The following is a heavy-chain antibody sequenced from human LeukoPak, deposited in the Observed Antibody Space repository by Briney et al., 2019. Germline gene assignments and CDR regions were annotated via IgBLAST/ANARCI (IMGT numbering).Heavy chain of an antibody. Sequence: GGSLRLSCAASGFTVSSNYMNWVRQAPGKGLEWVSVIYSGGSTYYADSVKGRFTISRDNAKNSLYLQMNSLRDEDTAVYYCARAPGGYYYYGMDVWGQGTTVTVSS. J-gene: IGHJ6*02. V-gene: IGHV3-53*01. CDR1: GFTVSSNY. CDR3: ARAPGGYYYYGMDV. CDR2: IYSGGST. D-gene: IGHD3-16*01.